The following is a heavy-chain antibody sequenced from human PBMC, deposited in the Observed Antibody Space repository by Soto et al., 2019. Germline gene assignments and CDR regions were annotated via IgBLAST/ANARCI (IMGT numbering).Heavy chain of an antibody. Sequence: SETLSLTCAVYGGSFSGYYWSWIRQPPGKGLEWIGEINHSGSTNYNPSLKSRVTISVDTSKNQFSLKLSSVTAADTAVYYCARHYYDSSGYPHDAFDIWGQGTMVTVSS. V-gene: IGHV4-34*01. CDR2: INHSGST. CDR3: ARHYYDSSGYPHDAFDI. D-gene: IGHD3-22*01. CDR1: GGSFSGYY. J-gene: IGHJ3*02.